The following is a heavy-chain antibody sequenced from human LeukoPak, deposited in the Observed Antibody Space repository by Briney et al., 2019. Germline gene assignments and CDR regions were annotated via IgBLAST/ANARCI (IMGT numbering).Heavy chain of an antibody. V-gene: IGHV1-69*04. CDR3: ARDIVATIGEGDY. CDR1: GGTFSSYA. Sequence: SVRVSCKASGGTFSSYAISWVRQAPGQGLEWMGRIIPILGIANYAQKFQGRVTITADKSTSTAYMELSSLRSEDTAVYYCARDIVATIGEGDYWGQGTLVTVSS. CDR2: IIPILGIA. D-gene: IGHD5-12*01. J-gene: IGHJ4*02.